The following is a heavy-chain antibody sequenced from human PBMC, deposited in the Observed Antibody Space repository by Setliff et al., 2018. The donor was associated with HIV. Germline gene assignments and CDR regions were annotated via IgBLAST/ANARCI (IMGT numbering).Heavy chain of an antibody. CDR1: GGSINSGGYY. V-gene: IGHV4-61*02. CDR3: ARIGSGWSVGWLDP. J-gene: IGHJ5*02. Sequence: SETLSLTCTVSGGSINSGGYYWVWIRQPALKGLEWIGRIYTSGLTNYNPSLKSRVTISVDTSKNQVSLKLSSVTASDTAVYYCARIGSGWSVGWLDPWGQGTLVTVSS. D-gene: IGHD6-13*01. CDR2: IYTSGLT.